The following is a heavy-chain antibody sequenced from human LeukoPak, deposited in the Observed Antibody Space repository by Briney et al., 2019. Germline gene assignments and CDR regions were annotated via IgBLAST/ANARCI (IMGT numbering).Heavy chain of an antibody. Sequence: GRSLRLSCAASGFTFDDYAMHWVRQTLRKGVEWVSGISWNSGSRGYADSVKGRFTISRDNAKSSLYLQMNSLRAEDMALYYCAKDGKAVATGVVGFDYWGQGTLVTVSS. CDR2: ISWNSGSR. D-gene: IGHD6-19*01. CDR3: AKDGKAVATGVVGFDY. J-gene: IGHJ4*02. V-gene: IGHV3-9*03. CDR1: GFTFDDYA.